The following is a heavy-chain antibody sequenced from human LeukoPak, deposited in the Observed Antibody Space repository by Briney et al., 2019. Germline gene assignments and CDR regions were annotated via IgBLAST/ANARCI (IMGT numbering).Heavy chain of an antibody. J-gene: IGHJ5*02. CDR2: SNHSGST. CDR3: ARDGSGSYYYKPTRHNWFDP. CDR1: GGSFSGYY. V-gene: IGHV4-34*01. D-gene: IGHD3-10*01. Sequence: SETLSLTCAVYGGSFSGYYWSWIRQPPGKGLEWIGESNHSGSTNYNPSLKSRVTISVDTSKNQFSLKLSSVTAADTAVYYCARDGSGSYYYKPTRHNWFDPWGQGTLVTVSS.